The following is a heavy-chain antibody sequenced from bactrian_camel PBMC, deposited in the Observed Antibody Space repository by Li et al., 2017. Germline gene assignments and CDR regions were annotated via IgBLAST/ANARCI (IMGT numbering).Heavy chain of an antibody. J-gene: IGHJ4*01. Sequence: VQLVESGGGSVQAGESLTLSCVVSGAKYQSYCMGWFRQAPGKEREGVARIYTVVGSTVYADSVRGRFTISQDNAKNTVYLQMNSLKPEDTAMYYCAAGRTSTLVPARYTYWGQGTQVTV. CDR3: AAGRTSTLVPARYTY. CDR2: IYTVVGST. D-gene: IGHD4*01. V-gene: IGHV3S63*01. CDR1: GAKYQSYC.